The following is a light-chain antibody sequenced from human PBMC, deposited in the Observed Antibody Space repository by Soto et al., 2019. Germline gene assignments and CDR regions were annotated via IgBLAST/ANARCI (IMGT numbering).Light chain of an antibody. CDR1: SSAIGGYNY. CDR2: DVS. CDR3: SSYTSSSTQV. J-gene: IGLJ1*01. V-gene: IGLV2-14*01. Sequence: QSVLTQPASVSVSPGQSITISCTGTSSAIGGYNYVSWYQQHPGKAHKLMIYDVSNRPSGVSNRFSGSKSGNTASLTISGLQAEDEADYYCSSYTSSSTQVFGTGTKVTVL.